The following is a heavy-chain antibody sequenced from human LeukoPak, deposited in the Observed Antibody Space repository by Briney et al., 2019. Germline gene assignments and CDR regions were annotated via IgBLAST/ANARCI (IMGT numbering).Heavy chain of an antibody. CDR3: ARDQAGNWFDP. CDR2: IYYSGST. J-gene: IGHJ5*02. V-gene: IGHV4-30-2*01. Sequence: SQTLSLTCAVSGGSISSGGYSWSWIRQPPGKGLEWIGYIYYSGSTYYNPSLKSRVTISVDRSKNQFSLKLSSVAAADTAVYYCARDQAGNWFDPWGQGTLVTVSS. CDR1: GGSISSGGYS.